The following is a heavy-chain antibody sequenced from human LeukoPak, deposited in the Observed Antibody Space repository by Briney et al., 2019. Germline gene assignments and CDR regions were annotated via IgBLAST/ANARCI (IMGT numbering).Heavy chain of an antibody. J-gene: IGHJ4*02. CDR1: GFSFSVYE. D-gene: IGHD5-12*01. Sequence: PGGSLRLSCAASGFSFSVYEMHWVRQAPGKGLEWISDISSSGATIYYADSVKGRFTISRDNAKNSLYLQMNSLRAEGTAVYYCATLTVATSFDYWGQGTLVTVSS. V-gene: IGHV3-48*03. CDR3: ATLTVATSFDY. CDR2: ISSSGATI.